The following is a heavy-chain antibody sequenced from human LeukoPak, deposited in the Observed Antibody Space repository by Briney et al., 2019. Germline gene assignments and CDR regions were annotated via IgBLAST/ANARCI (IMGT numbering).Heavy chain of an antibody. CDR1: GFTFSSYA. V-gene: IGHV3-64*01. J-gene: IGHJ4*02. Sequence: GALRLSCAASGFTFSSYAMHWVRQAPGKGLEYVSAISSNGGSTYYANSVKGRFTISRDNSKNILYLQMGSLRAEDMAVYYCAREPYSGYDYAVRGGGDYWGQGTLVTVSS. D-gene: IGHD5-12*01. CDR2: ISSNGGST. CDR3: AREPYSGYDYAVRGGGDY.